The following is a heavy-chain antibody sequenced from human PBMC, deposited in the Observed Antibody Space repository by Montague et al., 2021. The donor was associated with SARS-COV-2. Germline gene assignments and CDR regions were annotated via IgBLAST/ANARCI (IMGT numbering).Heavy chain of an antibody. CDR3: AIEVGAMVYYYGMDV. V-gene: IGHV4-39*01. Sequence: HSPMSCVEWCGRKNNSGSTYYNPSLKSRVTISVDTSKNQFSLKLSSVTAADTAVYYCAIEVGAMVYYYGMDVWGQGTTVTVSS. J-gene: IGHJ6*02. D-gene: IGHD1-26*01. CDR2: KNNSGST.